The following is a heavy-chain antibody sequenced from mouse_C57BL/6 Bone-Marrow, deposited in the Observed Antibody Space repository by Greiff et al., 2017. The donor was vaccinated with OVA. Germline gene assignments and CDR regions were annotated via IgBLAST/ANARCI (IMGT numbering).Heavy chain of an antibody. D-gene: IGHD1-1*01. J-gene: IGHJ1*03. CDR1: GFTFSSYA. CDR3: TRDRYYYGSSFHWYFDV. CDR2: ISSGGDYI. Sequence: EVQVVESGEGLVKPGGSLKLSCAASGFTFSSYAMSWVRQTPEKRLEWVAYISSGGDYIYYADTVKGRFTISRDNARNTLYLQMSSLKSEDTAMYYCTRDRYYYGSSFHWYFDVWGTGTTVTVSS. V-gene: IGHV5-9-1*02.